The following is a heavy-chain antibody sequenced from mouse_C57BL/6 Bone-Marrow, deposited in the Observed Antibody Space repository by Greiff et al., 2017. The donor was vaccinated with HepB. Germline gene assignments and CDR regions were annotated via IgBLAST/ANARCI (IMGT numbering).Heavy chain of an antibody. CDR2: IDPENGDT. J-gene: IGHJ1*03. Sequence: EVKLQQSGAELVRPGASVKLSCTASGFNIKDDYMHWVKQRPEQGLEWIGWIDPENGDTEYASKFQGKATITADTSSNTAYLQLSSLTSEDTAVYYCTTWAIYYGNYDWYFDVWGTGTTVTVSS. CDR3: TTWAIYYGNYDWYFDV. D-gene: IGHD2-1*01. CDR1: GFNIKDDY. V-gene: IGHV14-4*01.